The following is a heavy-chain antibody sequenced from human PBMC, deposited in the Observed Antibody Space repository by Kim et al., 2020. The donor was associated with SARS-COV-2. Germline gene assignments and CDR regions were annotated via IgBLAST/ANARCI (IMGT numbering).Heavy chain of an antibody. J-gene: IGHJ4*02. CDR2: IIPIFGTA. CDR1: GGTFSSYA. V-gene: IGHV1-69*13. Sequence: SVKVSCKASGGTFSSYAISWVRQAPGQGLEWMGGIIPIFGTANYAQKFQGRVTITADESTSTAYMELSSLRSEDTAVYYCAIAYCGGDCYSPYYLDYWGQGTLVTVSS. D-gene: IGHD2-21*02. CDR3: AIAYCGGDCYSPYYLDY.